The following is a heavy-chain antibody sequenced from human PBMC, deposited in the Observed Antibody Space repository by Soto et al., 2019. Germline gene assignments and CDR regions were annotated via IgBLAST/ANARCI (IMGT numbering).Heavy chain of an antibody. Sequence: QVQLQESGPGLVKPSQTLSLTCTVSGGSISSGGYYWSWIRQHPGKGLEWIGYMYYSGSTYYNPSLKSRVTISVDTSKNQFSLKLSSVTAADTAVYYCARGGSGYDFPPPNWFDPWGQGTLVTVSS. D-gene: IGHD5-12*01. CDR2: MYYSGST. J-gene: IGHJ5*02. CDR1: GGSISSGGYY. CDR3: ARGGSGYDFPPPNWFDP. V-gene: IGHV4-31*03.